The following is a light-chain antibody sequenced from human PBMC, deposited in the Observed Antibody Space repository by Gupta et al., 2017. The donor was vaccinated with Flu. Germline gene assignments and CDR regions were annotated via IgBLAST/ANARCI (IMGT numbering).Light chain of an antibody. CDR2: GTS. CDR3: QQYASSWT. V-gene: IGKV3-20*01. Sequence: EIVLTQYPGTLSLSPGERATLSCRASQSVSSFYLAWYQQKPGQAPRLLIYGTSTRATGIQDRFSGSGSGTDFTLTISRLEPEDFAVYYCQQYASSWTFGQGSKVEIK. CDR1: QSVSSFY. J-gene: IGKJ1*01.